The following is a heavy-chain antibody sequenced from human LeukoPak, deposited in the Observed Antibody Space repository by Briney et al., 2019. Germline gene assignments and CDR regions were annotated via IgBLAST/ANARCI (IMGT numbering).Heavy chain of an antibody. J-gene: IGHJ4*02. Sequence: SETLSLTCSVSGDSISTSSYYWGWIRQPPGKGLEWIGTIYYSGSTYYNPSLKSRVTISVDTSKNQFSLKLSSVTAADTAVYYCARVGRIAVAGFDYWGQGTLVTVSS. CDR2: IYYSGST. D-gene: IGHD6-19*01. V-gene: IGHV4-39*07. CDR1: GDSISTSSYY. CDR3: ARVGRIAVAGFDY.